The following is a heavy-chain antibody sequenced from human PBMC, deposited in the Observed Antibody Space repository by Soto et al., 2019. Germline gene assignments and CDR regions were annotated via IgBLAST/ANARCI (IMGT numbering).Heavy chain of an antibody. CDR2: IYYSGST. Sequence: PSETLSLTCTVSGGSISSYYWSWIRQPPGKGLEWIGYIYYSGSTNYNPSLKSRVTISVDTSKNQFSLKLSSVTAADTAVYYCARDVTIFGVNYYGMDVWGQGTTVTVSS. V-gene: IGHV4-59*01. J-gene: IGHJ6*02. D-gene: IGHD3-3*01. CDR1: GGSISSYY. CDR3: ARDVTIFGVNYYGMDV.